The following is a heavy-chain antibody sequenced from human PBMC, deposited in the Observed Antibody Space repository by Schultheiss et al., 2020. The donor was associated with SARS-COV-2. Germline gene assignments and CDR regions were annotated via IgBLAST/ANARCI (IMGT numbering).Heavy chain of an antibody. CDR2: IKSKTDGGTT. Sequence: GGSLRLSCAASGFTFSNAWMSWVRQAPGKGLEWVGRIKSKTDGGTTDYAAPVKGRFTISRDNSKNTLYLQMNSLRAEDTAVYYCARGPIVVVPANYYYYMDVWGKGTTVTVSS. CDR3: ARGPIVVVPANYYYYMDV. V-gene: IGHV3-15*01. CDR1: GFTFSNAW. D-gene: IGHD2-2*01. J-gene: IGHJ6*03.